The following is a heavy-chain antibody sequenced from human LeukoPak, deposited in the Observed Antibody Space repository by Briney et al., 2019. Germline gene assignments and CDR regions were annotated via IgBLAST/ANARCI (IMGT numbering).Heavy chain of an antibody. J-gene: IGHJ5*02. CDR1: GVTFDDYA. Sequence: SLRLSCAASGVTFDDYAMHWVREAPGEGVGWVSGISWNSGRIGYAVSVKGRFTISRDNAKNSQYLQMNSLRAEDTALYYCAKDIVSTSSNWFDPWGQGTLVTVSS. D-gene: IGHD2-2*01. V-gene: IGHV3-9*01. CDR3: AKDIVSTSSNWFDP. CDR2: ISWNSGRI.